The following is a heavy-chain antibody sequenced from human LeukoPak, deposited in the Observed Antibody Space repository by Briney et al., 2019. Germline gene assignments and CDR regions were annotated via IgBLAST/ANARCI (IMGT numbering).Heavy chain of an antibody. CDR1: GYTFSSYG. Sequence: ASVKVSCKASGYTFSSYGIRWVRQAPGQGLEWMGWISVYSGNTNYAQRLQGRVTMTTDTSTSTAYMELRSLRSDDTAVYYCARDADGVLGDYWGQGTLVTVSS. D-gene: IGHD5-24*01. CDR2: ISVYSGNT. J-gene: IGHJ4*02. CDR3: ARDADGVLGDY. V-gene: IGHV1-18*01.